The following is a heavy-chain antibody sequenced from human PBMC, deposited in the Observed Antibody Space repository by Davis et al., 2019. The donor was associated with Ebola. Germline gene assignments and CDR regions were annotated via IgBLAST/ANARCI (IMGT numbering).Heavy chain of an antibody. CDR1: GYTFTSYY. CDR2: INPSGGST. J-gene: IGHJ4*02. D-gene: IGHD3-10*01. V-gene: IGHV1-46*01. CDR3: AREGGITMVQSLDY. Sequence: AASVKVSCKASGYTFTSYYMHWVRQAPGQGLEWMGIINPSGGSTNYAQKFQGRVTITADESTSTAYMELSSLRSEDTAVYYCAREGGITMVQSLDYWGQGTLVTASS.